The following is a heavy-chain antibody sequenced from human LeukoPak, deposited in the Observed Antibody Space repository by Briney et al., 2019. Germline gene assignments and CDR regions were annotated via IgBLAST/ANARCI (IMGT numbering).Heavy chain of an antibody. CDR2: ISPTYDI. J-gene: IGHJ4*02. D-gene: IGHD3-16*01. Sequence: GGSLRLSCAASGFIFSSFAMNWARQAPGKGLEWVSYISPTYDIYYSDSVRGRFTISRDNAKNSLYLQMNSLRDEDTAVYYCARDHNWVFDYWGQGTLVAVSS. CDR3: ARDHNWVFDY. V-gene: IGHV3-48*02. CDR1: GFIFSSFA.